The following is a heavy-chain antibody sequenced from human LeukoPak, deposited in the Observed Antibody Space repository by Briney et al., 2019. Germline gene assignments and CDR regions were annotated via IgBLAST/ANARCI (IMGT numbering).Heavy chain of an antibody. J-gene: IGHJ5*02. V-gene: IGHV3-30*02. CDR2: IRYDGSHK. CDR1: GFIFSNYG. Sequence: PGGSLRLSWSASGFIFSNYGMHWVRQAPGKGLEWVSFIRYDGSHKHYADSVKGRFTISRENSKKTLYLQMNSLRPEDTAMYYCAKDLLKEGSYGSGIDWFDPWGQGAQVTVSS. CDR3: AKDLLKEGSYGSGIDWFDP. D-gene: IGHD3-10*01.